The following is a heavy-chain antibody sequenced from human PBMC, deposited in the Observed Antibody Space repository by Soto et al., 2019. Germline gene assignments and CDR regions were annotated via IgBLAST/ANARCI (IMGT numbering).Heavy chain of an antibody. V-gene: IGHV1-18*01. CDR2: ISGYSGNT. Sequence: SVKVSCKASVGSFSDFAINWLRQAPGQGLEWMGWISGYSGNTKYAQRLQGRVTITTDTSTSAAYMELRSLGHDDTTVYYCATDIFGNVAPFDLWGQGTVVTVSS. CDR1: VGSFSDFA. J-gene: IGHJ3*01. D-gene: IGHD3-3*02. CDR3: ATDIFGNVAPFDL.